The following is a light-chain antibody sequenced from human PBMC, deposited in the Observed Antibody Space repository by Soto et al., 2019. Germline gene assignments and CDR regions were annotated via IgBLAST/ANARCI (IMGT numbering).Light chain of an antibody. Sequence: QSVLTQPPSASGTPGQRVTISCSGSSSNIGSNTVSWYQQLPGTAPKLLIYGNNQRPSGVPDRFSGSKSGTSASLAISGLRSEDEADYYCAAWDNSLNGYDVFGTGTKLTVL. CDR2: GNN. J-gene: IGLJ1*01. CDR3: AAWDNSLNGYDV. CDR1: SSNIGSNT. V-gene: IGLV1-44*01.